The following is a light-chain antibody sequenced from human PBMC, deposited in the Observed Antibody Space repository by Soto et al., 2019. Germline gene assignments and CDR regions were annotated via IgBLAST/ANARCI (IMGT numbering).Light chain of an antibody. CDR1: QSVTKN. J-gene: IGKJ1*01. CDR3: QHYSKWPQT. V-gene: IGKV3-15*01. Sequence: EIVMTQSPATLSVSPGERATLSCRASQSVTKNLAWYQHKPGQAPRLLIYGASSRAAGIPARFSGSGSGTDFTLTISSLQSEDFAVYYCQHYSKWPQTFGQGTKVDIK. CDR2: GAS.